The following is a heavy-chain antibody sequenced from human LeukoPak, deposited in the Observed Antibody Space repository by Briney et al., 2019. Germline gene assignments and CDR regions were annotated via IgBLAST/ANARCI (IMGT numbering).Heavy chain of an antibody. V-gene: IGHV3-21*01. CDR3: ARDGLALEYSSSSGYFQH. Sequence: GGSLRLSCAASGFTFSSYWMSWVRQAPGKGLEWVSAISGSGGSTYYADSVKGRFTISRDNAKNSLYLQMNSLRAEDTAVYYCARDGLALEYSSSSGYFQHWGQGTLVTVSS. D-gene: IGHD6-6*01. CDR2: ISGSGGST. CDR1: GFTFSSYW. J-gene: IGHJ1*01.